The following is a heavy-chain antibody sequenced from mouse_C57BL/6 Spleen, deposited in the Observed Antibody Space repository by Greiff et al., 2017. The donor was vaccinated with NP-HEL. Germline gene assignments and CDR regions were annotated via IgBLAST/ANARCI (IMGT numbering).Heavy chain of an antibody. Sequence: QVQLQQPGAELVKPGASVKMSCKASGYTFTSYWITWVKQRPGQGLEWIGDIYPGSGSTNYNEKFKSKATLTVDTSSSTAYMQLSSLTSEDSAVYYCARSTPPDSFPYYYAMDYWGQGTSVTVSS. J-gene: IGHJ4*01. CDR1: GYTFTSYW. CDR3: ARSTPPDSFPYYYAMDY. V-gene: IGHV1-55*01. D-gene: IGHD2-12*01. CDR2: IYPGSGST.